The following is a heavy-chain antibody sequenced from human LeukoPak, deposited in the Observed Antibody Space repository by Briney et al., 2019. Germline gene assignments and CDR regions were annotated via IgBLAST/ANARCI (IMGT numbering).Heavy chain of an antibody. J-gene: IGHJ4*02. V-gene: IGHV5-51*01. CDR2: IYPGDSDT. Sequence: GESLKISCKGSGYSFTSYWVAWVRQMPGKGLEWMGIIYPGDSDTRYSPSFQGQVTISADKSIRTAHLQWSSLKASDTAMYYCARPKSGTYYYFDYWGQGTLVTVSS. D-gene: IGHD1-26*01. CDR1: GYSFTSYW. CDR3: ARPKSGTYYYFDY.